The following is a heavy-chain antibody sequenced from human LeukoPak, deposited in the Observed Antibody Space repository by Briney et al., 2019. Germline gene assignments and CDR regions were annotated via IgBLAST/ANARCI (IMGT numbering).Heavy chain of an antibody. J-gene: IGHJ4*02. CDR2: ISDDGAYI. D-gene: IGHD3-3*01. V-gene: IGHV3-21*01. CDR3: ARDSAGITIFGVVAFDY. CDR1: GFTFKDYA. Sequence: GGSLRLSCAASGFTFKDYALNWVRQTPGKGLEWVSSISDDGAYIYYADSVKGRFTISRDNAKNSLYLQMNSLRAEDTAVYYCARDSAGITIFGVVAFDYWGQGTLVTVSS.